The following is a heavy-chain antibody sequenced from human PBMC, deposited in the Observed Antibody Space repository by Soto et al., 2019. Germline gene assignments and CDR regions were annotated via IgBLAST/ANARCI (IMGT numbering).Heavy chain of an antibody. CDR1: GFTFSSYA. CDR3: AQEWRVYGRGSFAS. J-gene: IGHJ4*02. CDR2: ISGSGGST. D-gene: IGHD3-10*01. Sequence: EVQLLESGGGLVQPGGSLRLSCAASGFTFSSYAMSWVRQAPGKGLEWVSAISGSGGSTYYADSVKGLFTISRDNSKNPLYLQMNSLRAQDTAVYYCAQEWRVYGRGSFASWGQGTLVTAS. V-gene: IGHV3-23*01.